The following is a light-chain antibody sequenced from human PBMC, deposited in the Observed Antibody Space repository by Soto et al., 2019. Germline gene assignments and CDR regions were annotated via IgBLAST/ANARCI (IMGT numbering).Light chain of an antibody. CDR2: AAS. CDR3: QQSYSAPMYT. V-gene: IGKV1-39*01. J-gene: IGKJ2*01. Sequence: DIPMTQSPSSLFASVGDRITISCRASQSISNYLNWYQQKLGKAPNLLIYAASTLQSGVPSRFSGSGSGTDFTLTISSLQLEDFATYYCQQSYSAPMYTFGQGTKLEIK. CDR1: QSISNY.